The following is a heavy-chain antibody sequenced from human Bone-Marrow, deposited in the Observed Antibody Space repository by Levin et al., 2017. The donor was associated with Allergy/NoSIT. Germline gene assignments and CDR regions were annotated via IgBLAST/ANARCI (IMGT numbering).Heavy chain of an antibody. CDR1: VGSISSWY. Sequence: PSETLSLTCTVSVGSISSWYWTWVRQPPGKGLEWIGYVHYSGGTNYNPSLKSRVTILVDTSRNQFSLNLGSVTAADTAVYYCAGDSHSWQRADKWGQGTLVTVSS. J-gene: IGHJ4*02. CDR3: AGDSHSWQRADK. CDR2: VHYSGGT. V-gene: IGHV4-59*01. D-gene: IGHD3-22*01.